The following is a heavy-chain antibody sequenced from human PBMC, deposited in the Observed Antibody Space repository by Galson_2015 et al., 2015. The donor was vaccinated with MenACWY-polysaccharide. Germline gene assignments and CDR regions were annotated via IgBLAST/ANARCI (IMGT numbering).Heavy chain of an antibody. V-gene: IGHV3-74*01. J-gene: IGHJ5*02. CDR3: TKAYSKYCRGSSSSFNWFDP. D-gene: IGHD6-13*01. CDR1: GFTFSTYW. Sequence: SLRLSCAASGFTFSTYWMHWVRHAPGKGLVWVSRITADGSATDYADSVRGRFTISRDNAKNTLYLEMNSLRAEGTAVYYCTKAYSKYCRGSSSSFNWFDPWGQGTQVTVSS. CDR2: ITADGSAT.